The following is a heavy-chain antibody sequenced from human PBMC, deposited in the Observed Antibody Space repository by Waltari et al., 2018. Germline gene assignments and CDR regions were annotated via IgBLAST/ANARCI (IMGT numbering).Heavy chain of an antibody. CDR2: IKQDGGVK. J-gene: IGHJ4*02. CDR3: ASGPLADF. V-gene: IGHV3-7*01. Sequence: EVQLVESGGDLVQPGGSLRLSCAGSGFTFSKFWMHWVRQAPGKGLEWVANIKQDGGVKNYVESVMGRFTVSRDNAKNSLYLEMNSLRVEDTAVYYCASGPLADFLGQGTLVTVSS. CDR1: GFTFSKFW.